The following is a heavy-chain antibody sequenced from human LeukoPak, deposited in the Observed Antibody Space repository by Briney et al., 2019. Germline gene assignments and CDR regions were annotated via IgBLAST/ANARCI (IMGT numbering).Heavy chain of an antibody. CDR3: TRVGDFWRDTYYYYMDV. CDR1: GFTFGDYA. CDR2: IRSKAYGGTT. J-gene: IGHJ6*03. Sequence: PGGSLRLSCTASGFTFGDYAMSWVRQAPGKGLEWVGFIRSKAYGGTTEYAASVKGRFTISRDDSKSIAYLQMNSLKTEDTAVYYCTRVGDFWRDTYYYYMDVWGKGTTVTVSS. D-gene: IGHD3-3*01. V-gene: IGHV3-49*04.